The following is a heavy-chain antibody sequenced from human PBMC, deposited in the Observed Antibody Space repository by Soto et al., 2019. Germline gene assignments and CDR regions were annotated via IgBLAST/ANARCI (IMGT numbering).Heavy chain of an antibody. CDR3: ARHYGYYSYYMDV. CDR1: GDSISNNNFY. Sequence: SETLSLTCTVSGDSISNNNFYWGWFRQPPGKGLEWIGTIYYSGSTYYNPSLKSRVTISVDTSNNQLSLKLSSVTAADTAVYYCARHYGYYSYYMDVWTKGATVTVSS. V-gene: IGHV4-39*01. D-gene: IGHD3-10*01. CDR2: IYYSGST. J-gene: IGHJ6*03.